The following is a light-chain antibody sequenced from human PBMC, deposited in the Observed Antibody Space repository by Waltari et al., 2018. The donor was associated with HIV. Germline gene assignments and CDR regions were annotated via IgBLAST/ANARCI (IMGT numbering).Light chain of an antibody. V-gene: IGLV1-44*01. CDR3: AAWDDSLKGPI. CDR1: SSTIGSTP. Sequence: QSVRTQPPSAYGTPGQSVTIPCSGRSSTIGSTPVKWYQQLPGTAPKPLIYRYNLRPAGVPDRFSGSKSGTSASLAISGLQSDDEADFYCAAWDDSLKGPIFGGGTKVTVL. J-gene: IGLJ2*01. CDR2: RYN.